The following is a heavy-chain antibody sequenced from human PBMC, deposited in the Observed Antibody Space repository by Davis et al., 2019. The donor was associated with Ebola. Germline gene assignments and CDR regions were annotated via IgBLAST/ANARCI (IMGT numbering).Heavy chain of an antibody. J-gene: IGHJ3*02. CDR2: IWDDGSNK. D-gene: IGHD3-22*01. Sequence: SLKTSCAASGFTLSGYDMNWVRQAPGKGLQWVAVIWDDGSNKYYADSVKGRFTISRDNSKNTLYLQMNSLRAEDTAVYYCARGGYYDSSGYSHAAFDIWGQGTMVTVSS. CDR3: ARGGYYDSSGYSHAAFDI. V-gene: IGHV3-33*01. CDR1: GFTLSGYD.